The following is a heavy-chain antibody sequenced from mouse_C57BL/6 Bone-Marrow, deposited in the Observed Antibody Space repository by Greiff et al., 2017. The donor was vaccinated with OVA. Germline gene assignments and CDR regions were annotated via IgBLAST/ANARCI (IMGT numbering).Heavy chain of an antibody. CDR2: ISNLAYSI. CDR3: ARHENWAYAMDY. J-gene: IGHJ4*01. D-gene: IGHD4-1*01. Sequence: EVQLVESGGGLVQPGGSLTLSCAASGFTFSDYGMAWVRQAPRKGPEWVAFISNLAYSIYYADTVTGRFTISRENAKNTLYLEMSSLRSEDTAMYYCARHENWAYAMDYWGQGTSVTVSS. CDR1: GFTFSDYG. V-gene: IGHV5-15*01.